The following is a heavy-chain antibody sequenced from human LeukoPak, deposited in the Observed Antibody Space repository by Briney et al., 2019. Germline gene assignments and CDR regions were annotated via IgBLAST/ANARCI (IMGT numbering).Heavy chain of an antibody. CDR2: INHSGST. Sequence: PSETLSLTCAVYGGSFSGYYWSWIRQPPGKGLEWIGEINHSGSTNYNPSLKSRVTISVDTSKNQFFLKLSSVTAADTAVYYCARGEPMVYLFDYWGQGTLVTVSS. CDR1: GGSFSGYY. CDR3: ARGEPMVYLFDY. J-gene: IGHJ4*02. V-gene: IGHV4-34*01. D-gene: IGHD3-10*01.